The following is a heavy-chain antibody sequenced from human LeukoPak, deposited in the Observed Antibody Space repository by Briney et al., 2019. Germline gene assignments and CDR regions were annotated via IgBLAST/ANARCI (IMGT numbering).Heavy chain of an antibody. D-gene: IGHD2-8*02. Sequence: GGSLRLSCAASGFIVSSDYISWVRQTPGKGLEWVSVIYSGGSTFYADSVKGRFTISRDNSENTVYLQMNSLRGEDTAVFYCASGGKYCTGGACYGDWGQGTLVTVSS. CDR2: IYSGGST. CDR1: GFIVSSDY. V-gene: IGHV3-53*01. CDR3: ASGGKYCTGGACYGD. J-gene: IGHJ4*02.